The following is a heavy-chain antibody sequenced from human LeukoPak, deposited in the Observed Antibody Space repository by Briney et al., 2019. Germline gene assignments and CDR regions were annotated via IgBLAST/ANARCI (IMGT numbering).Heavy chain of an antibody. J-gene: IGHJ4*02. CDR1: GFTFSNYA. Sequence: GGSLRLSCAASGFTFSNYAMTWVRQALGKGLEWVSVISGSGDERTYYADSVQGRFTISRDNSKNTLYLQMNSLRAEDTAVYYCAKGDLGYCSTTNCNDYWGQGTLVTVSS. CDR3: AKGDLGYCSTTNCNDY. V-gene: IGHV3-23*01. CDR2: ISGSGDERT. D-gene: IGHD2-2*01.